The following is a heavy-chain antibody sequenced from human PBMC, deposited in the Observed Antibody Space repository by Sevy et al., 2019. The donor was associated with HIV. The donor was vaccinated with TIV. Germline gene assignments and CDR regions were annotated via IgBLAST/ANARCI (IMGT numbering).Heavy chain of an antibody. D-gene: IGHD3-22*01. CDR3: ARGYYDSSGYYYLDI. V-gene: IGHV4-31*03. CDR1: GGSISSGGYY. CDR2: IYYSGST. Sequence: KQSQTLSLTCTVSGGSISSGGYYWSWIRQHPGKGLEWIGYIYYSGSTYYNPSLKSRVTISVDTSKNQFSLKLSSVTAADTAVYYCARGYYDSSGYYYLDIWGQGTMVTVSS. J-gene: IGHJ3*02.